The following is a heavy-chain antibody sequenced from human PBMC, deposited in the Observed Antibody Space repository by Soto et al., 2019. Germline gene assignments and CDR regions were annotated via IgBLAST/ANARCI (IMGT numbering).Heavy chain of an antibody. CDR1: GGSVGSGAYY. Sequence: SETLSLTCIVSGGSVGSGAYYWSWIRQPPGNALEWIGYIQYSGDTNYNSSLKSRVTISVDTSRNQFSLKLTSVTAADTAFYYWARYYYSDRAFDLWGQGTMVTVSS. J-gene: IGHJ3*01. CDR2: IQYSGDT. D-gene: IGHD3-22*01. CDR3: ARYYYSDRAFDL. V-gene: IGHV4-61*08.